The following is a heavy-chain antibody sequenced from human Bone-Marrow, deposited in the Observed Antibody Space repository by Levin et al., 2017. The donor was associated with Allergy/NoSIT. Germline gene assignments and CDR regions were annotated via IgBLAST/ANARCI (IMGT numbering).Heavy chain of an antibody. J-gene: IGHJ6*03. CDR2: IYPDDSET. D-gene: IGHD2-2*01. Sequence: VASVKVSCKGSGYSFTSHWIGWVRQVPGEGLEWMGIIYPDDSETRYSPSFQGQVTISADKSISTAYLQWSSLKASDTAIYYCARIYCTSTNCYGNYYYYHMDVWGKGTSVTVSS. V-gene: IGHV5-51*01. CDR1: GYSFTSHW. CDR3: ARIYCTSTNCYGNYYYYHMDV.